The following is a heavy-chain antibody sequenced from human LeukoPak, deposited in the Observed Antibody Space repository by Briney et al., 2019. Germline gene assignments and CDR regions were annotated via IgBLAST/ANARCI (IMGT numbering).Heavy chain of an antibody. Sequence: SETLSLTCAVYGGSFSGCYWSWIRQPPGKGLEWIEEINHSGSTNYNPSLKSRVTISVDTSKNQFSLKLSSVTAADTAVYYCARGIADSNWFDPWGQGTLVTVSS. CDR1: GGSFSGCY. J-gene: IGHJ5*02. D-gene: IGHD6-13*01. CDR3: ARGIADSNWFDP. V-gene: IGHV4-34*01. CDR2: INHSGST.